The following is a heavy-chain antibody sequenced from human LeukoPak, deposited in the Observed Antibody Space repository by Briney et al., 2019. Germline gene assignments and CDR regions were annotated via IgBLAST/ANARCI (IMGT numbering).Heavy chain of an antibody. CDR1: GGTFSSYA. V-gene: IGHV1-69*05. D-gene: IGHD4-17*01. J-gene: IGHJ4*02. CDR2: IIPIFGTA. CDR3: ARVNGDYGYFDY. Sequence: GASVKVSSKASGGTFSSYAISWVRQAPGQGLEWMGRIIPIFGTANYAQKFQGRVTITTDESTSTAYMELSSLRSEDTAVYYCARVNGDYGYFDYWGQRTLVTVSS.